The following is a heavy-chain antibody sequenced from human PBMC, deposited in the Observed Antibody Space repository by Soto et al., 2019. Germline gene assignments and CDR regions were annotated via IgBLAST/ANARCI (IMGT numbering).Heavy chain of an antibody. V-gene: IGHV1-24*01. CDR2: FDPEDGET. CDR1: GYTLTELA. CDR3: ATAYAILTGNFDY. D-gene: IGHD3-9*01. Sequence: ASVKVSCKVSGYTLTELAMHWVRQAPGKGLEWMGGFDPEDGETIYAQKFQGRVTMTEDTSTDTAYMELSSLRSGDTAVYYCATAYAILTGNFDYWGQGTLVTVSS. J-gene: IGHJ4*02.